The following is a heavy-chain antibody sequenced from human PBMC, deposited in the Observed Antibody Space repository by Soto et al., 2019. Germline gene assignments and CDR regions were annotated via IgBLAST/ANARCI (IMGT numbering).Heavy chain of an antibody. D-gene: IGHD5-18*01. CDR3: ARGRMQLWYPFDY. Sequence: SETLSLTCAVSGGSISSGGYSWSWIRQPPGKGLEWIGYIYHSGSTYYNPSLKSRVTISVDRSKNQFSLKLSSVTAADTAVYYCARGRMQLWYPFDYWGQGTLVTVSS. CDR2: IYHSGST. CDR1: GGSISSGGYS. V-gene: IGHV4-30-2*01. J-gene: IGHJ4*02.